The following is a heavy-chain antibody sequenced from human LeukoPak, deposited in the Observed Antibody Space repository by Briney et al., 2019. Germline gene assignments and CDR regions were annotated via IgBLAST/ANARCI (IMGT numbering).Heavy chain of an antibody. Sequence: KSSETLSLTCTVAGDTISSSACYWGWIRQSPGKGLEWIGEINDSGSTKYNTSLKSRVTISVDPSKNQFSLKVSSVTAADTAVYYCARDLDGSRLRNWFDPWGQGTLVTVSS. CDR3: ARDLDGSRLRNWFDP. V-gene: IGHV4-39*07. D-gene: IGHD3-10*01. CDR1: GDTISSSACY. J-gene: IGHJ5*02. CDR2: INDSGST.